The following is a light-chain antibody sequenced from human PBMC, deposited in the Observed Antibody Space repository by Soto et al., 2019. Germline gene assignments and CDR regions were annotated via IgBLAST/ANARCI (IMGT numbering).Light chain of an antibody. J-gene: IGLJ1*01. CDR3: LSYGGSNNYV. V-gene: IGLV2-8*01. Sequence: QSALTQPPSVSASPGQSVTIPCTATSSDVGAYNRVSWYQQYPGTPPKLLIYEVEKRPPGVPGRFSGSKSGNTASLTVSGLQADDEADYYCLSYGGSNNYVFGTGTKVTVL. CDR1: SSDVGAYNR. CDR2: EVE.